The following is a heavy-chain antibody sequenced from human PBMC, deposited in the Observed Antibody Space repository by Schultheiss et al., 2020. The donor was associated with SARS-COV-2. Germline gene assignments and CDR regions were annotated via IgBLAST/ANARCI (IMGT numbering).Heavy chain of an antibody. J-gene: IGHJ4*02. D-gene: IGHD3-22*01. CDR1: GFTFSSYD. V-gene: IGHV3-13*03. CDR3: ARDSGGYYFDY. Sequence: GESLKISCAACGFTFSSYDMHWVRQATGKGLEWVSAIGTAGDTYYPGSVKGQFTISRDNSKNTLYLQMNSLRAEDTAVYYCARDSGGYYFDYWGQGTLVTVSS. CDR2: IGTAGDT.